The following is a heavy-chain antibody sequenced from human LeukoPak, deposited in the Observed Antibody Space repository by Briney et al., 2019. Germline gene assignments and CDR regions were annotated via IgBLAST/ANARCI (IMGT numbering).Heavy chain of an antibody. CDR3: AKDSNYESRPRYFDY. CDR2: ISASGGST. Sequence: GGSLRLSCAASGFTFNNYAMSWVRQAAGKGLEWVSAISASGGSTYYADSVKGRFTISRDNSKNALYLQMNSLRAEDTAVYYCAKDSNYESRPRYFDYWGQGTLVTVSS. CDR1: GFTFNNYA. V-gene: IGHV3-23*01. D-gene: IGHD3-22*01. J-gene: IGHJ4*02.